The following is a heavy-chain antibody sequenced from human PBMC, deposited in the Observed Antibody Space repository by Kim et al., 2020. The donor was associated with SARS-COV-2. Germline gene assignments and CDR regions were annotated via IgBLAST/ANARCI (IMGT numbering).Heavy chain of an antibody. Sequence: GGSLRLSCAASGFTFSSYGMHWVRQAPGKGLEWVAVISYDGSNKYYADSVKGRFTISRDNSKNTLYLQMNSLRAEDTAVYYCATAALRDYYYYGMDVWGQGTTVTVSS. CDR1: GFTFSSYG. V-gene: IGHV3-30*03. CDR3: ATAALRDYYYYGMDV. J-gene: IGHJ6*02. CDR2: ISYDGSNK.